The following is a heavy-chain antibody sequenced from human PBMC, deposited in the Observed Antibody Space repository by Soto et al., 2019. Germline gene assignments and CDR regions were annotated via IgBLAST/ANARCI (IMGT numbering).Heavy chain of an antibody. Sequence: PGGSLRLSCAASGFTFSSYSMNWVRQAPGKGLEWVSSISSSSSYIYYGDSVKGRFTISRDNAKNSLYLQMNSLRAEDTATYYCARVHYYDSSGFYLWGHGTLVTVSS. J-gene: IGHJ4*01. D-gene: IGHD3-22*01. V-gene: IGHV3-21*01. CDR1: GFTFSSYS. CDR2: ISSSSSYI. CDR3: ARVHYYDSSGFYL.